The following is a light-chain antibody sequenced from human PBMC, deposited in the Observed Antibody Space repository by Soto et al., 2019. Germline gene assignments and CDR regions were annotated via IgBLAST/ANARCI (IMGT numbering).Light chain of an antibody. CDR3: QQYNSYT. J-gene: IGKJ2*01. CDR2: DAS. V-gene: IGKV1-5*01. Sequence: DIQMTQSPSTLSASVGDRVTITCRASQSISSWLAWYQQKPGKAPKLLIYDASSLESGVPSRFSGSGSGTEFTLTIRSLQPDEFATYYCQQYNSYTFGQGTKLEIK. CDR1: QSISSW.